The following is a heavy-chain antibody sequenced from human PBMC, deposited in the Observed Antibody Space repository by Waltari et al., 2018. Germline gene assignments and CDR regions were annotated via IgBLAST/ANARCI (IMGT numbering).Heavy chain of an antibody. CDR1: GYTLTEIS. V-gene: IGHV1-24*01. J-gene: IGHJ3*02. CDR3: ATTTDAFDI. Sequence: QVQLVQSGAEVKKPGASVKVSCQVSGYTLTEISMNWVRQAPGQGLEWSGGLNPEDAQTIYAQVLPGRVTVTDDTSTDTAYIELTSLTSADTAVYYCATTTDAFDIWRQRTIATVSS. CDR2: LNPEDAQT. D-gene: IGHD1-1*01.